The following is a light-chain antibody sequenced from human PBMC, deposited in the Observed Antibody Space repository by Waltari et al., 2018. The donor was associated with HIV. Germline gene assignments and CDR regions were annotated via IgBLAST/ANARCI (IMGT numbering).Light chain of an antibody. V-gene: IGLV1-36*01. Sequence: QSVLTQPPSVSEAPRQRVTISCSGSTPTHGRNTVNRYQPVPGKAPKLLIYYDDLLSSGVSYRFSGSKSGTSASLAIRGLQSEDEADYYCAAWDDSLNGYVFGSGTKVTVL. CDR1: TPTHGRNT. J-gene: IGLJ1*01. CDR3: AAWDDSLNGYV. CDR2: YDD.